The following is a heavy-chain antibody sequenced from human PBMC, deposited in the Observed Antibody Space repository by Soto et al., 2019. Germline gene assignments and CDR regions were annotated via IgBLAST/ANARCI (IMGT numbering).Heavy chain of an antibody. CDR1: GGSISSGGYY. CDR3: ARHTRNQFDP. J-gene: IGHJ5*02. Sequence: SETLSLTCTVSGGSISSGGYYWSWIRQHPGKGLEWIGYIYYSGSTYYNPSLKSRVTISVDSSKNQFSLKLSSVTAADTAVYYCARHTRNQFDPWGQGTLVTV. CDR2: IYYSGST. V-gene: IGHV4-31*03.